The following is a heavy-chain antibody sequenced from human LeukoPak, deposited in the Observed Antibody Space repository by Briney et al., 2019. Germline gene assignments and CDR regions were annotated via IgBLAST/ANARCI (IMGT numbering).Heavy chain of an antibody. Sequence: ASVKVSCKASGGTFSSYAIIWERQAPGQGLEWMGGIIPIFGTANYAQKFQGRVTITTDESTSTAYMELSSLRSEDTAVYYCACSGGSRYGDYYYMDVWGKGTTVTVSS. CDR2: IIPIFGTA. D-gene: IGHD2-15*01. J-gene: IGHJ6*03. CDR3: ACSGGSRYGDYYYMDV. CDR1: GGTFSSYA. V-gene: IGHV1-69*05.